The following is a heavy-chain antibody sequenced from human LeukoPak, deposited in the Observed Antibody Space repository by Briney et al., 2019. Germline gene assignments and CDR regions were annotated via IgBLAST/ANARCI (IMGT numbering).Heavy chain of an antibody. CDR2: INPDSGGT. Sequence: ASVKVSCKASGYTFTAYYMHWVRQAPGQGLEWMGWINPDSGGTNYAQKFQGRVTMTRDTSISTAYMELSRLRSDDTAVYYCARDRVVVPAAFDYWGQGTLVTVSS. CDR1: GYTFTAYY. CDR3: ARDRVVVPAAFDY. D-gene: IGHD2-2*01. J-gene: IGHJ4*02. V-gene: IGHV1-2*02.